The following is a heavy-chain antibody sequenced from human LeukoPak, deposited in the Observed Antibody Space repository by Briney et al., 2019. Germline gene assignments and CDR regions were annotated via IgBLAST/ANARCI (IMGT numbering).Heavy chain of an antibody. D-gene: IGHD6-19*01. CDR1: GFTFSSYE. J-gene: IGHJ4*02. CDR2: ISGSGGST. Sequence: GGSLRLSCAASGFTFSSYEMNWVRQAPGKGLEWVSAISGSGGSTYYADSVKGRFTISRDNSKNTLYLQMNSLRAEDTAVYYCAKDSSGWRRDFDYWGQGTLVTVSS. CDR3: AKDSSGWRRDFDY. V-gene: IGHV3-23*01.